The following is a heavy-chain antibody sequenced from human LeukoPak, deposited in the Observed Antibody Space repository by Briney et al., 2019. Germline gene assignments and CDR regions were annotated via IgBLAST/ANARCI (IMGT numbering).Heavy chain of an antibody. CDR2: INSDGSSI. J-gene: IGHJ4*02. CDR1: GFTFSSHW. V-gene: IGHV3-74*01. Sequence: PGGSLRLSCAASGFTFSSHWMHWVRQALGKGLVWVSRINSDGSSISYADSVKGRFTISRDNAKNSVYLQMNSLRTEDTAVYYCARKTGMTGEAFEYWGQGTLVTVSS. CDR3: ARKTGMTGEAFEY. D-gene: IGHD1-1*01.